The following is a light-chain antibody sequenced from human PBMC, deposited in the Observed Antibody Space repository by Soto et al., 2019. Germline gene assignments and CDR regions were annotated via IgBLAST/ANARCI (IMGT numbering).Light chain of an antibody. CDR2: GAS. CDR3: QQYGSPWT. CDR1: QSVSSY. J-gene: IGKJ1*01. V-gene: IGKV3-20*01. Sequence: EIVLTQSPATLSLSPGERATLSCRASQSVSSYLAWYQQKPGQAPRLLIYGASSRATGIPDRFSGSGSGTDFTLTISRLEAEDFAVYYCQQYGSPWTCGQGTKVDI.